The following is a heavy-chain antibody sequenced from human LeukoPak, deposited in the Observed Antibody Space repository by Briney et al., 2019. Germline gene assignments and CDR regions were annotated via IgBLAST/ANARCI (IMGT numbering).Heavy chain of an antibody. Sequence: ASVKVSCKASRYIFTSYDINCVRQATGQGLEWMGWMKPSSGNTGYAQKFQGRVTMTRNTSTSTAYLELSSLRSEDTAVYYCAIDYGVGGFDYWGQGILVTVSS. D-gene: IGHD4-17*01. J-gene: IGHJ4*02. CDR2: MKPSSGNT. V-gene: IGHV1-8*01. CDR1: RYIFTSYD. CDR3: AIDYGVGGFDY.